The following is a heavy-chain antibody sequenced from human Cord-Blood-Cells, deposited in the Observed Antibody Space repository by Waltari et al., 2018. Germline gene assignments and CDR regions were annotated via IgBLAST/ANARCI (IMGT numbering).Heavy chain of an antibody. J-gene: IGHJ4*02. CDR1: GGSFSGYY. CDR3: ARVPGIDY. D-gene: IGHD3-10*01. CDR2: INHSGST. Sequence: QVQLQQWGAGLLKPSETLSLTCAVYGGSFSGYYWIWIRQPPGKGLEWIGEINHSGSTNYNPSLKSRVTISVDTSKNQFSLKLSSVTAADTAVYYCARVPGIDYWGQGTLVTVSS. V-gene: IGHV4-34*01.